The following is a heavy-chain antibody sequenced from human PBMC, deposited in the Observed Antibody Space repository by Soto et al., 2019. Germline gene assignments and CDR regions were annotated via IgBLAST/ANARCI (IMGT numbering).Heavy chain of an antibody. D-gene: IGHD2-2*01. V-gene: IGHV4-39*02. CDR2: IYYLGNT. Sequence: SETLSLTCTVSGGSISSSSSYWGWIRQPPGKGLEWVGSIYYLGNTYYNPSLGSRVTISVDTSKNQFSLKLSSVTAADTAVYYCARDPVVVPAAMPWGKYYYYYYGMDVWGQGTTVTVSS. CDR1: GGSISSSSSY. CDR3: ARDPVVVPAAMPWGKYYYYYYGMDV. J-gene: IGHJ6*02.